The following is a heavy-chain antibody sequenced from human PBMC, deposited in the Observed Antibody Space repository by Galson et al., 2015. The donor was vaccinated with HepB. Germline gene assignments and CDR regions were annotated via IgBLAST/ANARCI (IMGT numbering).Heavy chain of an antibody. D-gene: IGHD2-2*01. V-gene: IGHV2-70*11. CDR1: GFSLSTRGLC. J-gene: IGHJ3*02. Sequence: PALVKPTQTLTLTCTFSGFSLSTRGLCVSWIRQSPGKALEWLARIDWDDNKYYNTSLKTRLTISRDTSKNQVVLTMTNMDPVDTATYYCARSRGYCISTTCYSGAFDIWGQGTWSPSLQ. CDR2: IDWDDNK. CDR3: ARSRGYCISTTCYSGAFDI.